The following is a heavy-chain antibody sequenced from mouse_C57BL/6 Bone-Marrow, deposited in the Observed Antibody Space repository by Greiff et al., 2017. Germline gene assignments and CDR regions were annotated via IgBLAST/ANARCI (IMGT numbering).Heavy chain of an antibody. CDR3: TLIYYDYDPAWFAY. J-gene: IGHJ3*01. CDR2: IDPENGDT. D-gene: IGHD2-4*01. V-gene: IGHV14-4*01. Sequence: EVQLQQSGAELVRPGASVTLSCTASGFNIKDDYMHWVKQRPEQGLEWIGWIDPENGDTEYASKFQGKATITADTSSNTAYLQLSSLTSEDTAVYYCTLIYYDYDPAWFAYWGQGTLVTVSA. CDR1: GFNIKDDY.